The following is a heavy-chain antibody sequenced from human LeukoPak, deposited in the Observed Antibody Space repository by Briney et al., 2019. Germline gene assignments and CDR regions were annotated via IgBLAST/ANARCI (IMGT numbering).Heavy chain of an antibody. D-gene: IGHD2/OR15-2a*01. V-gene: IGHV4-34*01. Sequence: KPSETLSLTCAANGGSLRGYSWSWIRQPPGKGLEWIGEINHSGSTNYNPSLKSRVTISVDTSKNQFSLKLSSVTAADTAVYYCASYSLPYYFDYWGQGTLVTVSS. J-gene: IGHJ4*02. CDR3: ASYSLPYYFDY. CDR2: INHSGST. CDR1: GGSLRGYS.